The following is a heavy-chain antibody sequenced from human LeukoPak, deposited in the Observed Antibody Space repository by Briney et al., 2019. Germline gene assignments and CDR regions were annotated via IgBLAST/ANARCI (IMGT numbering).Heavy chain of an antibody. D-gene: IGHD6-13*01. J-gene: IGHJ3*02. Sequence: GASVKVSCKASGGTFSVNSIIWVRQAPGQGLEWLGGINPMSGTANFAQKFQGRVTITADKSTNTVYMDLTSLRSEDTAVYYCARLNTSVAAAGVVDAAFDIWGQGTMVTVSS. V-gene: IGHV1-69*06. CDR3: ARLNTSVAAAGVVDAAFDI. CDR2: INPMSGTA. CDR1: GGTFSVNS.